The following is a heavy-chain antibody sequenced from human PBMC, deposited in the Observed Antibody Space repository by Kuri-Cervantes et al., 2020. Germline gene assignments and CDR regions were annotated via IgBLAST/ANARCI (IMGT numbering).Heavy chain of an antibody. CDR1: GFTFSSYE. D-gene: IGHD1-26*01. CDR3: ARDRVLSWVGYYFDY. CDR2: ISYDVTNK. J-gene: IGHJ4*02. Sequence: GESLKISCAASGFTFSSYEMNWVRQAPGKGLEWVAVISYDVTNKYYADSVKGRFTISRDNSKNTLYLQMNSLRAEDTAVYYCARDRVLSWVGYYFDYWGQGTLVTVSS. V-gene: IGHV3-30*01.